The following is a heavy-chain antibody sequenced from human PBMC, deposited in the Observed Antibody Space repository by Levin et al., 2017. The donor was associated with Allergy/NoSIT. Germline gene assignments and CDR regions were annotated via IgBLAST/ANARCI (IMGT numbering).Heavy chain of an antibody. J-gene: IGHJ4*02. D-gene: IGHD3-22*01. V-gene: IGHV1-69*02. CDR1: GGTISTYT. Sequence: AASVKVSYKASGGTISTYTISWVRQAPGQGLEWMGRIIPILRITNYAQKFQGRVTITADKSTSIAYMELSSLRSEDTAVYYCARRQNYYDSSGRLDYWGQGTLVTVSS. CDR2: IIPILRIT. CDR3: ARRQNYYDSSGRLDY.